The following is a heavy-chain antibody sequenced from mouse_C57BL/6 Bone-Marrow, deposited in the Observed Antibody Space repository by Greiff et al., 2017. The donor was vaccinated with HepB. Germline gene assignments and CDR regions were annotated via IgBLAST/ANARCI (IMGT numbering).Heavy chain of an antibody. CDR3: TDLTGTRAMDY. Sequence: QVQLQQSGAELVRPGASVTLSCKASGYTFTDYEMHWVKQTPVHGLEWIGAIDPETGGTAYNQKFKGKAILTADKSSSTAYMELRSLTSEDSAVYYCTDLTGTRAMDYWGQGTSVTVSS. CDR1: GYTFTDYE. V-gene: IGHV1-15*01. J-gene: IGHJ4*01. D-gene: IGHD4-1*01. CDR2: IDPETGGT.